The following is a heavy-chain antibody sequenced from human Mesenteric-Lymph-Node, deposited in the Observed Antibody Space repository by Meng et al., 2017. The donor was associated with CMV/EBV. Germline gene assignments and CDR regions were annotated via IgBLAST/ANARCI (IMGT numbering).Heavy chain of an antibody. CDR3: ARVDRPSLYTVTSYYYYYGMDV. CDR2: IKQDGSEK. Sequence: GESLKISCAASGFTFSSYWMSWVRQAPGKGLEWVANIKQDGSEKYYGDSVKGRFTISRDNAKNSLYLQMNSLRAEDTAVYYCARVDRPSLYTVTSYYYYYGMDVWGQGTTVTVSS. J-gene: IGHJ6*02. V-gene: IGHV3-7*01. D-gene: IGHD4-17*01. CDR1: GFTFSSYW.